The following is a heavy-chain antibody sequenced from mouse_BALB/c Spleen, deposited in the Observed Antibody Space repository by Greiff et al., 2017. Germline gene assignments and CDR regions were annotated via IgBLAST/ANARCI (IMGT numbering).Heavy chain of an antibody. V-gene: IGHV1-62-2*01. D-gene: IGHD2-14*01. J-gene: IGHJ4*01. CDR1: GYTFTEYI. CDR3: ARHEDTYYRYGYAMDY. Sequence: QVQLKQSGAELVKPGASVKLSCKASGYTFTEYIIHWVKQRSGQGLEWIGWFYPGSGSIKYNEKFKDKATLTADKSSSTVYMELSRLTSEDSAVYFCARHEDTYYRYGYAMDYWGQGTSVTVSS. CDR2: FYPGSGSI.